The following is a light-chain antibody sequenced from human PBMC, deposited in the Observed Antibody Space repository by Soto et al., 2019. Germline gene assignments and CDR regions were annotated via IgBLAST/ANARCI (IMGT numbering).Light chain of an antibody. CDR1: ESFGSSY. CDR2: GTS. V-gene: IGKV3-20*01. J-gene: IGKJ1*01. Sequence: EIVLTQSPGTLSLSPGQRATLACRASESFGSSYLAWYQQKPGQAPRLLMYGTSSRATGIPDRFSGSGSGTDFTLTISRLEPEDFAVYYCQQYDTSPWTFGQGTKVDSK. CDR3: QQYDTSPWT.